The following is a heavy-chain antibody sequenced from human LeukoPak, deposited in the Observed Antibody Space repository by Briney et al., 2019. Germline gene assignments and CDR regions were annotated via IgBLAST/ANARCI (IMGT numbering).Heavy chain of an antibody. CDR3: AKRGLGSGTYYKYFDY. CDR2: ISYDGSNK. J-gene: IGHJ4*02. CDR1: GFTFSSYG. Sequence: PGGSLRLSCAASGFTFSSYGMHWVRQAPGKGLEWVAVISYDGSNKYYADPVKGRFTISRDNSKNTLYLQMNSLRAEDTAVYYCAKRGLGSGTYYKYFDYWGQGTLVTVSS. D-gene: IGHD3-10*01. V-gene: IGHV3-30*18.